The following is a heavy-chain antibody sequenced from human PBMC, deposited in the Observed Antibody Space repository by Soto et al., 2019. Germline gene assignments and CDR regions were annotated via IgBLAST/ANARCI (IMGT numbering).Heavy chain of an antibody. J-gene: IGHJ6*02. CDR3: ARDGPDIVVVRAGIPTLYYGIDV. Sequence: GGSLRLSCAASGFTFSNFGMHWVRQAPGKGLEWGAGIWYDGSNKYYADSEKGGFTISRDNSKNKVSLQMNSVRAEDTAVYYCARDGPDIVVVRAGIPTLYYGIDVWGQGTTVTVSS. CDR1: GFTFSNFG. D-gene: IGHD2-2*01. V-gene: IGHV3-33*01. CDR2: IWYDGSNK.